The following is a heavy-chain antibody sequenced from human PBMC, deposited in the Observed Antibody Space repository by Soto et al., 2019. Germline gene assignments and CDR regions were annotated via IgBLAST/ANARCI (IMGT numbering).Heavy chain of an antibody. V-gene: IGHV1-3*01. D-gene: IGHD1-26*01. CDR2: INAGNGNT. CDR1: GYTFTSYA. Sequence: GASVKVSCKASGYTFTSYAMHWVRQAPGQRLEWMGWINAGNGNTKYSQKFQGRVTITRDTSASTAYMELSSLRSEDTAVYYCARGSRWELLRGLATSMDVWGQGTTVTVSS. CDR3: ARGSRWELLRGLATSMDV. J-gene: IGHJ6*02.